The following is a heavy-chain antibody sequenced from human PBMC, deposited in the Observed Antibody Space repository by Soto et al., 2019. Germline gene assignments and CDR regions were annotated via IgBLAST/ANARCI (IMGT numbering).Heavy chain of an antibody. J-gene: IGHJ6*02. Sequence: QVQLVQSGAEVKPPGASVKVSCKASGYTFTGHYMHWVRQVSRKRLEHLGWLKSDNGGTYYAPKFQGRVTFTRDTSTSTAYMELNGLQSDDTAVYFCARDLCPLGSGTACPLYGLDIWGQGTTVVVS. D-gene: IGHD3-10*01. V-gene: IGHV1-2*02. CDR3: ARDLCPLGSGTACPLYGLDI. CDR2: LKSDNGGT. CDR1: GYTFTGHY.